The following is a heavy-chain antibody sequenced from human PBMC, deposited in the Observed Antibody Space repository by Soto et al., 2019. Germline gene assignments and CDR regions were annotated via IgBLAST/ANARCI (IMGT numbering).Heavy chain of an antibody. V-gene: IGHV4-31*03. CDR1: GGSISSGGYY. CDR2: IYYSGST. Sequence: QVQLQESGPGLVKPSQTLSLTCTVSGGSISSGGYYWSWIRQHPGKGLEWIGYIYYSGSTYYNPSLTRRVTISVDTSKNQFSLKLSSVTAADTAVYYCARGGGPTWFGVGGFDYWGQGTLVTVSS. CDR3: ARGGGPTWFGVGGFDY. D-gene: IGHD3-10*01. J-gene: IGHJ4*02.